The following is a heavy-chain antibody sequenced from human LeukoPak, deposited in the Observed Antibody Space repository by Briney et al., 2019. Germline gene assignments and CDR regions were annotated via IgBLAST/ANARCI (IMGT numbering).Heavy chain of an antibody. V-gene: IGHV4-59*12. CDR2: IYYSGST. CDR3: ARDRRGYSYGYSDY. J-gene: IGHJ4*02. D-gene: IGHD5-18*01. CDR1: GGSISSYY. Sequence: SETLSLTCTVSGGSISSYYWSWIRQPPGKGLEWIGYIYYSGSTYYNPSLKSRVTISVDTSKNQFSLKPSSVTAADTAVYYCARDRRGYSYGYSDYWGQGTLVTVSS.